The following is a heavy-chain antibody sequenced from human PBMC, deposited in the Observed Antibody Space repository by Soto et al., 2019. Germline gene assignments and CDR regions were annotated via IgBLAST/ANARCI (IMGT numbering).Heavy chain of an antibody. V-gene: IGHV2-5*01. CDR1: GFSFSNSGVA. J-gene: IGHJ4*02. CDR3: ANITNCGRDGSFDF. D-gene: IGHD2-21*02. CDR2: VFWNDDK. Sequence: QITLKESGPTLVRPTQTLTLTCTFSGFSFSNSGVAVAWIRQPPGKALEWLALVFWNDDKLYSPSLSDRLTNTKDTSENQDVLRITNMDPVDTATYYCANITNCGRDGSFDFWGQGTLVSVSS.